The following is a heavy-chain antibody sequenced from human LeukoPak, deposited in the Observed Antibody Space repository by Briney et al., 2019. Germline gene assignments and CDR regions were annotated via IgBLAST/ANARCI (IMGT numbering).Heavy chain of an antibody. J-gene: IGHJ4*02. Sequence: PSETLSLTCAVYGGSFSGYYWSWIRQPPGQGLEWIGEIDHSGSTNYNPSLKSRVTISVDTSKNQFSLKLSSVTAADTAVYYCARGYDYHDSCGYGYWGQGTLVTVSS. CDR2: IDHSGST. V-gene: IGHV4-34*01. D-gene: IGHD3-22*01. CDR3: ARGYDYHDSCGYGY. CDR1: GGSFSGYY.